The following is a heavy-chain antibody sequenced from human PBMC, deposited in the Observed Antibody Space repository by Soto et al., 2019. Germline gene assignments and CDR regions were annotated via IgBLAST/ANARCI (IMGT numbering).Heavy chain of an antibody. J-gene: IGHJ4*02. CDR2: INAGNGNT. D-gene: IGHD1-26*01. Sequence: ASVKASCKASGYTFTSYAMHWVHQAPGQRLEWMGWINAGNGNTKYSQKFQGRVTITRDTSASTAYMELSSLRSEDTAVYYCARGVGSGLSDYWGQGTLVTVS. CDR1: GYTFTSYA. CDR3: ARGVGSGLSDY. V-gene: IGHV1-3*01.